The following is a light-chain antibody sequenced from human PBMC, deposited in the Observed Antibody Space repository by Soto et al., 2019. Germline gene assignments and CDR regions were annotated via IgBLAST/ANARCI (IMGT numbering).Light chain of an antibody. CDR2: GVS. Sequence: EIVMTQSPATLSVSPGERATLSCRASQSVSSKLAWFQQKPGQAPSLLIYGVSTRAIGVPVRFSGSGSGTEFTLTINSLQSEDFAVYYCQQYNNWPHTFGQGTNVDIK. J-gene: IGKJ2*01. V-gene: IGKV3-15*01. CDR3: QQYNNWPHT. CDR1: QSVSSK.